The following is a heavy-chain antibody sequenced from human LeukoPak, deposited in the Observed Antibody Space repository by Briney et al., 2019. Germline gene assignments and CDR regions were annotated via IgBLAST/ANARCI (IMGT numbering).Heavy chain of an antibody. CDR2: IYPGDSDT. D-gene: IGHD1-26*01. V-gene: IGHV5-51*01. CDR3: ARLVGATSCFDY. Sequence: GESLKISCKGSGYIFTSYWIGWVRQMPGKGLEWMGIIYPGDSDTRHSPSFQGQVTISADKSISTAYLQWSSLTASATAMYYCARLVGATSCFDYWGQGTLVTVSS. CDR1: GYIFTSYW. J-gene: IGHJ4*02.